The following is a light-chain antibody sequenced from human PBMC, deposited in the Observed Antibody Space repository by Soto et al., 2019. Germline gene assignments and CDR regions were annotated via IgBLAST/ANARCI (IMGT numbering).Light chain of an antibody. Sequence: DIQMTQSPSSLSASVGDRVTSTSRASQNLSNFLNWYQQKPGKAPNILIYTASSLQSGVPSRFSGGGSGRDFTLTSSSLQPDDFATYFCQQSYNAPDFGQGTKLEIK. CDR2: TAS. V-gene: IGKV1-39*01. J-gene: IGKJ2*01. CDR3: QQSYNAPD. CDR1: QNLSNF.